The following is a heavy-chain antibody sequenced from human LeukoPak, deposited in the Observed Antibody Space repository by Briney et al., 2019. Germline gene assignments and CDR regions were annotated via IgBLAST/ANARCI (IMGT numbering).Heavy chain of an antibody. CDR3: ARVSTNDRRNAFDI. CDR2: ITGDGGYT. Sequence: PGGSLRLSCAASGFTFSTYDMQWVRQAPGKGLEYVSAITGDGGYTYYANSVKGRFTISRDNSKKTLYLQMGSLRADDMAVYYCARVSTNDRRNAFDIWGQGTMVTVSS. CDR1: GFTFSTYD. V-gene: IGHV3-64*01. J-gene: IGHJ3*02. D-gene: IGHD2-8*01.